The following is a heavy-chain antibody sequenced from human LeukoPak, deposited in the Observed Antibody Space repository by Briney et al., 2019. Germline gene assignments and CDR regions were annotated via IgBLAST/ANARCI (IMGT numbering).Heavy chain of an antibody. V-gene: IGHV3-7*01. J-gene: IGHJ3*02. Sequence: PGGSLRLSCAASGFTFSSYWMSWVRQAPGKGLEWVANIKQDGSEKYYVDSVKGRFTISRDNAKNSLYLQMNSLRAEDTAVYYCARSRGLTIYAFDIWGQGTMVTVSS. D-gene: IGHD3-3*01. CDR3: ARSRGLTIYAFDI. CDR2: IKQDGSEK. CDR1: GFTFSSYW.